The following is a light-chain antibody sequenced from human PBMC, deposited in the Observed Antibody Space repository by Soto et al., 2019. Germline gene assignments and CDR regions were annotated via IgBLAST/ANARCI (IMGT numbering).Light chain of an antibody. CDR2: EVN. V-gene: IGLV2-23*02. J-gene: IGLJ1*01. CDR1: SSDIGTYNL. Sequence: QSVLTQPASVSGSPGQSITISCTGTSSDIGTYNLVSWYQQHPGKAPKLMIYEVNKRPSGVPDRFSGSKSGNTASLTISGLQAEDEADYYCCSYAGSSTLYVFATGTKVTVL. CDR3: CSYAGSSTLYV.